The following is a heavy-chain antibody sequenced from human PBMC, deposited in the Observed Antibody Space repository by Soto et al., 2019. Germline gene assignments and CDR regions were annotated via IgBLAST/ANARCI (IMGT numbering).Heavy chain of an antibody. D-gene: IGHD6-6*01. CDR3: ARAGIAARARSFDY. CDR2: IYPDDSDT. Sequence: GESLKIPCKGSGYSFTTYWIGWVRQMPGKGLEWMGIIYPDDSDTRYNPSFQGQVTISADKSITTAYLQWSSLKASDTAMYYCARAGIAARARSFDYWGQGTLVTVSS. J-gene: IGHJ4*02. V-gene: IGHV5-51*01. CDR1: GYSFTTYW.